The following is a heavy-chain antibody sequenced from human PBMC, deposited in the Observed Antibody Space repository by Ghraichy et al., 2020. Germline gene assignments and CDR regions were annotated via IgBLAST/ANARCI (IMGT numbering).Heavy chain of an antibody. CDR3: ATPTSRGWNYYYYMDV. J-gene: IGHJ6*03. Sequence: SQTLSLTCTVSGGSISSSSYYWGWIRQPPGKGLGWIGSIYYSGSTYYNPSLKSRVTISVDTSKNQFSLKLSSVTAADTAVYYCATPTSRGWNYYYYMDVWGKGTPVTVSS. CDR1: GGSISSSSYY. V-gene: IGHV4-39*01. CDR2: IYYSGST. D-gene: IGHD6-19*01.